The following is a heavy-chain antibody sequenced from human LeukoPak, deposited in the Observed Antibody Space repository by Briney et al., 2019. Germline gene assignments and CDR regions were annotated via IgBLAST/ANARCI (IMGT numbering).Heavy chain of an antibody. J-gene: IGHJ4*02. CDR3: ARGTYCGGDCYPTDY. V-gene: IGHV3-30*03. Sequence: PGGSLRLSCAASGXTFSSYGMHWVRQAPGKGLEWVAVISYDGSNKYYADSVKGRFTISRDNSKNTLYLQMSSLRSEDTAVYYCARGTYCGGDCYPTDYWGQGTLVTVSS. CDR1: GXTFSSYG. CDR2: ISYDGSNK. D-gene: IGHD2-21*02.